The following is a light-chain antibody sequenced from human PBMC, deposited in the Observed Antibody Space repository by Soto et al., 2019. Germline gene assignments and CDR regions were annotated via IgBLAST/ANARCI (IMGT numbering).Light chain of an antibody. CDR1: SSDVGGYNY. CDR2: DVS. J-gene: IGLJ1*01. V-gene: IGLV2-14*01. Sequence: QSALTQPASVSGSPGQSITISCTGTSSDVGGYNYVSWYQQHPGKAPKLMIYDVSNRPSGVSNRFSGSKSGNTASLTISGLQAEDEADYYCSSYTSSSTHYVFGTGTKV. CDR3: SSYTSSSTHYV.